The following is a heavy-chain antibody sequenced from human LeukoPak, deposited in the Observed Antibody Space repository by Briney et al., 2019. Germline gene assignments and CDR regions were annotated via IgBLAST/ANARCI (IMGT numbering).Heavy chain of an antibody. CDR3: ASVCSGGSCYSYYYYGMDV. CDR1: GFTFSSYS. V-gene: IGHV3-21*01. D-gene: IGHD2-15*01. CDR2: ISSSSSYI. Sequence: GGSLRLSCAASGFTFSSYSMNWVRQAPGKGLEWVSSISSSSSYIYYADSVKGRFTISRDNAKNSLYLQMNSLRAEDTAVYYCASVCSGGSCYSYYYYGMDVWGQGTRSPSP. J-gene: IGHJ6*02.